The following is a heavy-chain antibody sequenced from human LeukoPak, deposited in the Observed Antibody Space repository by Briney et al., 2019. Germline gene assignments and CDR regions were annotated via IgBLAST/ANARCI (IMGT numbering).Heavy chain of an antibody. Sequence: SETLSLTCAVSGGSISNNNWWTWVRPPPGKGLEWIGEINHSGSTNYNPSLKSRVTISVDTSKNQFSLKLSSVTAADTAVYYCARKVGVYDSSGYYSYYYYYMDVWGKGTTVTVSS. D-gene: IGHD3-22*01. CDR3: ARKVGVYDSSGYYSYYYYYMDV. CDR2: INHSGST. J-gene: IGHJ6*03. CDR1: GGSISNNNW. V-gene: IGHV4-4*02.